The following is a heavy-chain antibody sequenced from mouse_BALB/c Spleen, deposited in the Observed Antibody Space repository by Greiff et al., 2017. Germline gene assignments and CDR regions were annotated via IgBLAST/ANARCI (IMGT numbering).Heavy chain of an antibody. CDR1: GLPFSCLG. CDR2: ISSGSSTI. CDR3: ARSHGSLICYGTEAMDY. Sequence: VQPAESGGGSVQPGGSRKLFRPASGLPFSCLGMHWVRPAPEKGLGWVAIISSGSSTIYYEDTVKGRFTITRDNPKKTLFLQMTGLRSEDTAMYYCARSHGSLICYGTEAMDYWGQGTSVTVSS. D-gene: IGHD2-1*01. J-gene: IGHJ4*01. V-gene: IGHV5-17*02.